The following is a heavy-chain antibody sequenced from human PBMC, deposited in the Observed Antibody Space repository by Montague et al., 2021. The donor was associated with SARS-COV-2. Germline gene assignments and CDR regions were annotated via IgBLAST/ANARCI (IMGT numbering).Heavy chain of an antibody. V-gene: IGHV2-70*01. D-gene: IGHD4-23*01. J-gene: IGHJ4*02. CDR1: GFSLSTSGMC. Sequence: PALVKSTQTLTLTCAFSGFSLSTSGMCVSWIRQPPGKALEWLTLIDWXDDKYYSTSLKTRLTISKDTSKNQVVLTMTNMDPVDTATYYCARSYGTTVVARDFDYWGQGTLVTVSS. CDR2: IDWXDDK. CDR3: ARSYGTTVVARDFDY.